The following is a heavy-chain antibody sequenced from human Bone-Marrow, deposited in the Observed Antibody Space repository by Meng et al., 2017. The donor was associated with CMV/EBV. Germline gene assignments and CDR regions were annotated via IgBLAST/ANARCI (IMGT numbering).Heavy chain of an antibody. V-gene: IGHV4-59*01. D-gene: IGHD5-18*01. Sequence: SETLSLTCTVSGGSISSYYWSWIRQPPGKGLEWIGYIYYRGSTNYNPTLKSRVTISVDTSKNQFSLKLSSVTAADTAVYYCARADSYYSYGLDIWGQGTLVTVSS. CDR2: IYYRGST. J-gene: IGHJ4*02. CDR3: ARADSYYSYGLDI. CDR1: GGSISSYY.